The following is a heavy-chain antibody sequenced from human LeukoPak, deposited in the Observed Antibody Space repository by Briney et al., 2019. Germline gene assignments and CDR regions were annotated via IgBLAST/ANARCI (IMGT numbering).Heavy chain of an antibody. CDR3: ATIFSQTTAGPNGAFDI. CDR2: FDPEDGET. V-gene: IGHV1-24*01. CDR1: GYTLTELS. J-gene: IGHJ3*02. D-gene: IGHD4-17*01. Sequence: ASVKVSCKVSGYTLTELSMHWVRQAPGKGLEWMGGFDPEDGETIYAQKFQGRVTMTEDTSTDTAYMELSSLRSEDTAVYYCATIFSQTTAGPNGAFDIWGQGTMVTVSS.